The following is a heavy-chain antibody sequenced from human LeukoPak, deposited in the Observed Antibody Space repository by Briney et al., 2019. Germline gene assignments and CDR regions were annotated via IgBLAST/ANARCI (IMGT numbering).Heavy chain of an antibody. V-gene: IGHV3-23*01. Sequence: PGGSLRLSCAASVFTFITYDMSWVRQTPGKGLEWVSGISGSHAGRLGTTYYADSVKGRFTISRDNSNNALSLQMHSLRAEDTAIYFCAEGGYFSFDMWGQGTKATVSS. J-gene: IGHJ3*02. CDR2: ISGSHAGRLGTT. CDR3: AEGGYFSFDM. CDR1: VFTFITYD. D-gene: IGHD2-2*03.